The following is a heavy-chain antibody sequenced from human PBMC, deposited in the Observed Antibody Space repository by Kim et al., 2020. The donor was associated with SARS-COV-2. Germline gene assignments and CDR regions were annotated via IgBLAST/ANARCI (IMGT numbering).Heavy chain of an antibody. CDR1: GGTFSSYA. CDR2: IIPIFGTA. Sequence: SVKVSCKASGGTFSSYAISWVRQAPGQGLEWMGGIIPIFGTANYAQKFQGRVTITADESTSTAYMELSSLRSEDTAVYYCARERHPLGELWYYFDYWGQGTLVTVSS. CDR3: ARERHPLGELWYYFDY. D-gene: IGHD3-16*01. V-gene: IGHV1-69*13. J-gene: IGHJ4*02.